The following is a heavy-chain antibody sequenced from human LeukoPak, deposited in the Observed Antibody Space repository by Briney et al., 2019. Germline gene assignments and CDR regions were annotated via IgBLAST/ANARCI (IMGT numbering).Heavy chain of an antibody. Sequence: PSETLSLTCAVYGGSFSGYYWSWIRQPPGKGLEWIGELNHSGCTNYNPSLKSRVTISVDTSKNQFSLKLSSVTAADTAVYYCARGRYGGDGYHNFPYYYYGMDVWGQGTTVTVSS. CDR2: LNHSGCT. V-gene: IGHV4-34*01. CDR1: GGSFSGYY. J-gene: IGHJ6*02. CDR3: ARGRYGGDGYHNFPYYYYGMDV. D-gene: IGHD5-24*01.